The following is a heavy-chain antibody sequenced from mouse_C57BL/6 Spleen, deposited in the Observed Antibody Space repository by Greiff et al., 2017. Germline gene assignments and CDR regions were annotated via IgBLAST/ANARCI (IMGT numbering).Heavy chain of an antibody. D-gene: IGHD3-2*02. CDR3: AIGTRSGYYFGY. CDR2: IHPSDSDT. J-gene: IGHJ2*01. Sequence: QVQLKQPGAELVKPGASVKVSCKASGYTFTSYWMHWVKQRPGQGLEWIGRIHPSDSDTNYNQKFKGKATLTVDKSSSTAYMQLSSLTSEDSAVYYCAIGTRSGYYFGYWGQGTTLTVAS. V-gene: IGHV1-74*01. CDR1: GYTFTSYW.